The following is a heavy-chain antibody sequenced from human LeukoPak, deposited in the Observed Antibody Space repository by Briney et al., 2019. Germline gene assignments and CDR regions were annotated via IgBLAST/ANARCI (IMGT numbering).Heavy chain of an antibody. CDR2: ISSSSSTI. V-gene: IGHV3-48*04. CDR1: GFTFSNSW. D-gene: IGHD1-26*01. J-gene: IGHJ4*02. CDR3: ARDGGKYGY. Sequence: GGSLRLSCAGSGFTFSNSWMGWVRQAPGKGLEWVSYISSSSSTIYYADSVKGRFTISRDNAKNSLYLQMNSLRAEDTAVYYCARDGGKYGYWGQGTLVTVSS.